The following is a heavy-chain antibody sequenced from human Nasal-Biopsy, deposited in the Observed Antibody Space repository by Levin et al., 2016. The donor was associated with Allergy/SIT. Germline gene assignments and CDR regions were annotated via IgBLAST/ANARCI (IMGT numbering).Heavy chain of an antibody. J-gene: IGHJ6*02. Sequence: GESLKISCAASGFTFRSYGMHWVRQAPGKGLEWVAVISYDGTNEDYADSVKGRFTISRDNSKNTLFLQMNSLRVVDTALYYCAKSSRIVPGHIYGSHGMDVWGQGTTVSVSS. CDR1: GFTFRSYG. CDR2: ISYDGTNE. CDR3: AKSSRIVPGHIYGSHGMDV. D-gene: IGHD5-18*01. V-gene: IGHV3-30*18.